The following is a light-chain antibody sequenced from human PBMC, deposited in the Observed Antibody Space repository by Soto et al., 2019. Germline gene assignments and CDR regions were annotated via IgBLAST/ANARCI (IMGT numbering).Light chain of an antibody. CDR3: SSYASSRTVV. CDR2: DVS. V-gene: IGLV2-14*01. CDR1: SSDVGANNY. Sequence: VLTQPASVSGSPAQSITISCTGTSSDVGANNYVSWYQQHPGKAPRLMIYDVSNRPSGVSNRFSGSKSGNTASLTISGLQAEDEADYYCSSYASSRTVVFGGGIKVTVL. J-gene: IGLJ3*02.